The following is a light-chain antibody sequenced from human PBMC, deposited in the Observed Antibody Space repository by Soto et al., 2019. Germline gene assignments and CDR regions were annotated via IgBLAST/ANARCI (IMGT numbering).Light chain of an antibody. CDR2: EVS. CDR1: SSDGGGYNY. CDR3: SSYAGSNKLV. J-gene: IGLJ2*01. Sequence: QSVLTQPPSASGSPGQSVTISCTGTSSDGGGYNYVSWYQQHPGKAPKLMIYEVSKRPSGVPDRFSGSKSGNTASLTVSGLQAEDEADYYCSSYAGSNKLVFGGGTKVTVL. V-gene: IGLV2-8*01.